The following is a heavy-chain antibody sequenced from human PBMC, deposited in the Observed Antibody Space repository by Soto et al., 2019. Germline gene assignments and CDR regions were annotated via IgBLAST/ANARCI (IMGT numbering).Heavy chain of an antibody. CDR1: GFTFSSYA. CDR2: ISYDGSNK. J-gene: IGHJ4*02. V-gene: IGHV3-30-3*01. CDR3: ARDRTSHFDY. Sequence: QAGGSLRLSCAASGFTFSSYAMHWVRQAPGKGLEWVAVISYDGSNKYYADSVKGRFTISRDNSKNTLYLQMNSLRAEDTAVYYCARDRTSHFDYWGQGTLVTVSS.